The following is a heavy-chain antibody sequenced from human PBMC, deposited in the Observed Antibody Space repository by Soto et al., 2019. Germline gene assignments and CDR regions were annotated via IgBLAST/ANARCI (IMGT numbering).Heavy chain of an antibody. D-gene: IGHD2-8*01. CDR1: CGSVSSGGYY. CDR3: ARRALPQCINGVCYKDGFWDY. V-gene: IGHV4-31*03. J-gene: IGHJ4*02. Sequence: TLSLTCTVSCGSVSSGGYYWSWIRQHPGTGLEWIGYIYYSGTTYFNPSLKSRASISLDTSKNEFSLKLTSVTAADTAVYYCARRALPQCINGVCYKDGFWDYWGQGALVTVSS. CDR2: IYYSGTT.